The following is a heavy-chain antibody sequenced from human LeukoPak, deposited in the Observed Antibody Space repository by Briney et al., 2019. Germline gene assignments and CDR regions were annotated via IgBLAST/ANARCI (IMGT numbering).Heavy chain of an antibody. D-gene: IGHD3-22*01. CDR2: VSSSDSST. Sequence: GGSLRLSCAASGFTFRSYEMNWVRQAPGKGLEWVSYVSSSDSSTHYADSVKGRFTISRDNAKNSLYLQMNSLRVEDMGVYYCARETRGHYYDSSGPDHWGQGTLVTVSS. CDR1: GFTFRSYE. V-gene: IGHV3-48*03. J-gene: IGHJ5*02. CDR3: ARETRGHYYDSSGPDH.